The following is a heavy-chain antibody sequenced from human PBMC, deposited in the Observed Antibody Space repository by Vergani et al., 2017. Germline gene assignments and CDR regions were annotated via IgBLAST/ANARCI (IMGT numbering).Heavy chain of an antibody. CDR1: GFTFSDYY. CDR2: ISSSSSYT. J-gene: IGHJ2*01. D-gene: IGHD1-20*01. CDR3: AREITGSGYFDL. Sequence: QVQLVESGGGLVKPGGSLRLSCAASGFTFSDYYMSWIRQAPGKGLEWFSYISSSSSYTNYADSVKGRFTISRDNAKNSLYLQMNSLRAEDTAVYYCAREITGSGYFDLWGRGTLVTVSS. V-gene: IGHV3-11*06.